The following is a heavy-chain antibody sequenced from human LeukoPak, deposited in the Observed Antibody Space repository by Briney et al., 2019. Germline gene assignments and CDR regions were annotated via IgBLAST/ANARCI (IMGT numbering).Heavy chain of an antibody. J-gene: IGHJ4*02. CDR1: GHTFTGYY. CDR2: INPNSGGT. D-gene: IGHD6-13*01. V-gene: IGHV1-2*06. Sequence: ASVKVSCKASGHTFTGYYMHWVRQAPGQGLEWMERINPNSGGTNYAQKFQGRVTMTRDTSISTAYMELSRLRSDDTAVYYCARDQSSSSWYYFDYWGQGTLVTVSS. CDR3: ARDQSSSSWYYFDY.